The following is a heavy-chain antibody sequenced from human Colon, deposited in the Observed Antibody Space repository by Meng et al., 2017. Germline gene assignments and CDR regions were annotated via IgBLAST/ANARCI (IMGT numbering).Heavy chain of an antibody. CDR1: GGSISSDIW. V-gene: IGHV4-4*02. D-gene: IGHD1-1*01. CDR3: GRDQGRQLINH. CDR2: VYHRGDT. Sequence: VQLQESAPGLVQPSGTLSLTCTVSGGSISSDIWWSWVRQPPGKGLEWIGEVYHRGDTNYNPSLKSRVVISVDRSKNQFSLNLSSVTAADTAVYYCGRDQGRQLINHWGQGTLVTVSS. J-gene: IGHJ4*02.